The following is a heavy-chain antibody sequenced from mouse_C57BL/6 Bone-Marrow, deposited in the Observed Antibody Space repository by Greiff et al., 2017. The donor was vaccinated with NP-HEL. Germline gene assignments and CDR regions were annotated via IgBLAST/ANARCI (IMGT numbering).Heavy chain of an antibody. CDR2: IWRGGST. D-gene: IGHD1-1*01. CDR3: AKNGGYYGSSSYYFDY. Sequence: VKVVESGPGLVQPSQSLSITCTVSGFSLTSYGVHWVRQSPGKGLEWLGVIWRGGSTDYNAAFMSRLSITKDNSKSQVFFKMNSLQADDTAIYYCAKNGGYYGSSSYYFDYWGQGTTLTVSS. CDR1: GFSLTSYG. J-gene: IGHJ2*01. V-gene: IGHV2-5*01.